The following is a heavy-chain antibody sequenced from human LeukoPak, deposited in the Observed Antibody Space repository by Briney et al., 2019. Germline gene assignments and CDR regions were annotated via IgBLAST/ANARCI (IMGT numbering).Heavy chain of an antibody. CDR2: IYSDGAT. Sequence: GGSLRLSCAASEFSVSSNYMNWVRQAPGKGLEWVSVIYSDGATFYADSVKGRFTISRDSSSNTLFAQMNSLKPEDTGVYYCAGESGLWNGVDVRGLGTTVTVSS. D-gene: IGHD4/OR15-4a*01. V-gene: IGHV3-66*02. CDR3: AGESGLWNGVDV. CDR1: EFSVSSNY. J-gene: IGHJ6*02.